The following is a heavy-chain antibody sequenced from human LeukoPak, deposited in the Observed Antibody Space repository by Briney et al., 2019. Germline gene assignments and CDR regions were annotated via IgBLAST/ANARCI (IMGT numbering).Heavy chain of an antibody. V-gene: IGHV4-61*02. CDR1: NVSISSGSHY. Sequence: PSETLSLTCTVSNVSISSGSHYWNWIRQPAGKGLELIGRIYAGGRSNYNPSLKSRVTMSVDTSKNQFSLKLSSVTAADTAVYYCARDRGSTMITTGDAFDIWGQGTMVTVSS. CDR2: IYAGGRS. D-gene: IGHD3-22*01. CDR3: ARDRGSTMITTGDAFDI. J-gene: IGHJ3*02.